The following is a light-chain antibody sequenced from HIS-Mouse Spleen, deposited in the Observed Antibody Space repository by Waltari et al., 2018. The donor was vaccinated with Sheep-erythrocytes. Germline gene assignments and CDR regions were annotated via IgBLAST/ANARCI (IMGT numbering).Light chain of an antibody. CDR1: RSDVWSYNL. V-gene: IGLV2-23*01. Sequence: QSALTQPASVSGSPGQSITISCTGTRSDVWSYNLVSWYQQHPGKAPKLMIYEGSKRPSGVSNRFSGSKSGNTASLTISGLQAEDEADYYCCSYAGSYNHVFATGTKVTVL. CDR2: EGS. CDR3: CSYAGSYNHV. J-gene: IGLJ1*01.